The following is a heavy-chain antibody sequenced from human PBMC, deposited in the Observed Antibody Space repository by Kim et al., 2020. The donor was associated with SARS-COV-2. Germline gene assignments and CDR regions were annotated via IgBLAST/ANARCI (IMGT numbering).Heavy chain of an antibody. D-gene: IGHD6-19*01. J-gene: IGHJ4*02. V-gene: IGHV1-46*01. CDR3: ARAGWQWLVGFDY. Sequence: RGRVTMTRETSTSTVYMELSSLSSEDTAVYYCARAGWQWLVGFDYWGQGTLVTVSS.